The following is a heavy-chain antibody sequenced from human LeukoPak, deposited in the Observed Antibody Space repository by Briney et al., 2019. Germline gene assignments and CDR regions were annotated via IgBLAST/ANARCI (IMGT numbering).Heavy chain of an antibody. D-gene: IGHD2-8*01. CDR2: INHSGST. V-gene: IGHV4-34*01. J-gene: IGHJ4*02. Sequence: PSETLSLTCAVYGGSFSGYYWSWIRQPPGKGLGWIGEINHSGSTNYNPSLKSRVTISVDTSKNQFSLKLSSVTAADTAVYYCARGLCTNGVCHIPFDYWGQGTLVTVSS. CDR1: GGSFSGYY. CDR3: ARGLCTNGVCHIPFDY.